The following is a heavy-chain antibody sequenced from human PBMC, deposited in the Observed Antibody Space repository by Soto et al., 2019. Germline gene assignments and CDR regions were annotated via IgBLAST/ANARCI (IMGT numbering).Heavy chain of an antibody. V-gene: IGHV4-39*01. D-gene: IGHD3-22*01. CDR2: MYSGGST. CDR3: ARQPYDSTGYYYGA. Sequence: SETLSLTCAVSGGSISSGDYYWSWIRQPPGKGLEWIGCMYSGGSTYYNPSLKSRVTVSVDTSKNHFSLKLTSVTAADTAMYYCARQPYDSTGYYYGAWGQGTLVTVSS. CDR1: GGSISSGDYY. J-gene: IGHJ5*02.